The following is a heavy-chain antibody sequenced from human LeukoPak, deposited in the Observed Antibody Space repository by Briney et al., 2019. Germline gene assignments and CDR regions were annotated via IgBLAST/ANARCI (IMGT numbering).Heavy chain of an antibody. V-gene: IGHV1-46*01. Sequence: ASVKVSCKASGYTFTSYYMHWVRQAPGQGLERMGIINPSGGSTSYAQKFQGRVTMTRDTSTSTVYMELSSLRSEDTAVYYCASRLLDSSGWYGNAFDIWGQGTMVTVSS. CDR1: GYTFTSYY. J-gene: IGHJ3*02. D-gene: IGHD6-19*01. CDR2: INPSGGST. CDR3: ASRLLDSSGWYGNAFDI.